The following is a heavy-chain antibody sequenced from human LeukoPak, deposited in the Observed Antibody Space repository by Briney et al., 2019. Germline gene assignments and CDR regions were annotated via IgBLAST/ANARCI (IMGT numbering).Heavy chain of an antibody. V-gene: IGHV3-21*01. CDR2: ISSSSSYI. J-gene: IGHJ4*02. Sequence: GGSLRLSCAASGFTFDDYAMHWVRQAPGKGLEWVSSISSSSSYIYYADSVKGRFTISRDNAKNSLYLQMNSLRAEDTAVYYCARDRGDVDTAMELDYWGQGTLVTVSS. D-gene: IGHD5-18*01. CDR3: ARDRGDVDTAMELDY. CDR1: GFTFDDYA.